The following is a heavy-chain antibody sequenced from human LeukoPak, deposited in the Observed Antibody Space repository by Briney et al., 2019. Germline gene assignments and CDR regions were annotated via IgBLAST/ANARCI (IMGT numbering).Heavy chain of an antibody. D-gene: IGHD5-18*01. J-gene: IGHJ4*02. V-gene: IGHV3-23*01. CDR3: ARTARHLDY. Sequence: PGGSLRLSCAASGFTFSCNAMNWVRQAPGKGLAWASGINNSGGSTYYADSVKGRFTISRDNSKNTLYLQMNDLRLEDTAVYYCARTARHLDYWGQGTLVTVSS. CDR1: GFTFSCNA. CDR2: INNSGGST.